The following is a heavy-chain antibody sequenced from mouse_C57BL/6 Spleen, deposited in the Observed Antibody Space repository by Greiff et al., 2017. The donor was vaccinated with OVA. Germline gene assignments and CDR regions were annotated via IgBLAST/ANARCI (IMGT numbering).Heavy chain of an antibody. CDR1: GYPFTSYW. V-gene: IGHV1-55*01. CDR3: ASPYYGSSWFAY. Sequence: QVQLQQSGAELVKPGASVKMSCKASGYPFTSYWITWVKQRPGQGLEWIGDIYPGSGSTNYNEKFKSKATLTVDTSSSTAYMQLSSLTSEDSAVYYCASPYYGSSWFAYWGQGTLVTVSA. D-gene: IGHD1-1*01. CDR2: IYPGSGST. J-gene: IGHJ3*01.